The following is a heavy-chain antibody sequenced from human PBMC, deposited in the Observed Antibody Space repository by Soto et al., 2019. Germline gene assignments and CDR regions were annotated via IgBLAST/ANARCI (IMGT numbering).Heavy chain of an antibody. CDR1: GGTFSSYT. J-gene: IGHJ3*02. CDR2: IIPILGIA. V-gene: IGHV1-69*02. D-gene: IGHD6-19*01. CDR3: ASLPVADVAFDM. Sequence: QVQLVQSGAEVKKPGSSVKVSCKASGGTFSSYTISWVRQAPGQGLEWMGRIIPILGIAKYAQKFQGTVTITANESTSTAYKELSRLRAEDTAVYCCASLPVADVAFDMWGQGTVVTVSS.